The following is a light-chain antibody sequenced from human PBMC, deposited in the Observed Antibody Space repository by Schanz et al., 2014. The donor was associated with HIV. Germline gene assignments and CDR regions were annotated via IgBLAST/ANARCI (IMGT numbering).Light chain of an antibody. J-gene: IGKJ2*01. CDR1: QSISEW. CDR3: QQSLSYSYT. V-gene: IGKV1-5*03. CDR2: EAS. Sequence: DIQMTQSPSTLSASVGDRITISCRASQSISEWLAWYQQRPGQAPNLLISEASTLESGVPSRFSGTGSGTEFTHTISNLQPDDFATYYCQQSLSYSYTFAQGTKLEIK.